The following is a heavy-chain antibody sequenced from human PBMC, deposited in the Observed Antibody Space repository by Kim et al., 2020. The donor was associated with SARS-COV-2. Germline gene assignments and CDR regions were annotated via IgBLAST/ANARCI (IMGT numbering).Heavy chain of an antibody. CDR2: ISSSGIII. CDR1: GFTFSDYY. Sequence: GGSLRLSCAASGFTFSDYYMSWIRQAPGKGLEWVSYISSSGIIIYYADSVRGRFTISRDNAKNSLYLQMSSLRVEDTAVYYCARDQIGSGWSPVQHWGQGALVSVSS. V-gene: IGHV3-11*01. J-gene: IGHJ1*01. D-gene: IGHD6-19*01. CDR3: ARDQIGSGWSPVQH.